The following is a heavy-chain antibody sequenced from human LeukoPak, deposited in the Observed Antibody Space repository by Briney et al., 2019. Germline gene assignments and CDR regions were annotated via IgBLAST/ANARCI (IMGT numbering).Heavy chain of an antibody. CDR1: GYTFTSFG. CDR3: ARSDYRNYYYYGMDV. D-gene: IGHD4-11*01. V-gene: IGHV1-18*01. Sequence: ASVKVSCKASGYTFTSFGINWARQAPGQGLEWMGWISTYIGNTDYAQKFQGRVSMTTDASTTTAYLELRSLRSDDTAVYYCARSDYRNYYYYGMDVWGQGTTVTVSS. J-gene: IGHJ6*02. CDR2: ISTYIGNT.